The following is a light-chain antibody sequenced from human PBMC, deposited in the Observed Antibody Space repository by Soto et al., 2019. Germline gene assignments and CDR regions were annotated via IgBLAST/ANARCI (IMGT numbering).Light chain of an antibody. V-gene: IGKV3-15*01. Sequence: EIVLAQSPATLSVTPGERITLSCRATQTIGQKLAWYLQRPGQAPSLLMYGASTRATDIPASFSGSVSGTEFTLTITGLQSEDFAVYYCQQYNGWPWTFGQGTKVEI. CDR1: QTIGQK. CDR2: GAS. J-gene: IGKJ1*01. CDR3: QQYNGWPWT.